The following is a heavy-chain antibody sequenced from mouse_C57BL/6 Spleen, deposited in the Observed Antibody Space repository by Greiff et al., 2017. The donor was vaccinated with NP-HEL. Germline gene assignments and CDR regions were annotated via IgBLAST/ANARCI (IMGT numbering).Heavy chain of an antibody. CDR3: ARRYYGSSYSDY. Sequence: QVQLQQPGAELVKPGASVKMSCKASGYTFTSYWITWVKQRPGQGLEWIGDIYPGSGSTNYNEKFKSKATLTVDTSSSTAYMQLSSLTSEDSAVYYCARRYYGSSYSDYWGQSTTLTVSS. V-gene: IGHV1-55*01. D-gene: IGHD1-1*01. CDR2: IYPGSGST. CDR1: GYTFTSYW. J-gene: IGHJ2*01.